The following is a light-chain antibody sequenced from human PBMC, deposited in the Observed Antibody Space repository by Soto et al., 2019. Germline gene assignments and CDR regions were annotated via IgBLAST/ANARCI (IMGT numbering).Light chain of an antibody. CDR2: WAS. V-gene: IGKV4-1*01. J-gene: IGKJ2*01. CDR3: QQYYSTPQT. CDR1: QSVLYSSNNKNY. Sequence: DIVMTQSPDSLAVSLGERATINCKSCQSVLYSSNNKNYLAWYQQKPGLPPKLLIYWASTRESGVPDRFSGSGSGTDFTLTISSLQAEDVAVYYCQQYYSTPQTFGQGTKLEIK.